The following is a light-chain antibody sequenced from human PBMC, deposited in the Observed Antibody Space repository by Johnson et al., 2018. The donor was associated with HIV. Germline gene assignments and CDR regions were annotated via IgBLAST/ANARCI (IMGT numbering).Light chain of an antibody. Sequence: QFVLTQPPSASGTPGQRVTISCSGSISNIGSNTVNWYQQLPGTAPKLLIYRNNQRPSGVPDRFSGSKSGTSASLAITGLRAEDEADYLCAAWDDKLNGTYVFGTGTKVTVL. J-gene: IGLJ1*01. CDR1: ISNIGSNT. V-gene: IGLV1-44*01. CDR2: RNN. CDR3: AAWDDKLNGTYV.